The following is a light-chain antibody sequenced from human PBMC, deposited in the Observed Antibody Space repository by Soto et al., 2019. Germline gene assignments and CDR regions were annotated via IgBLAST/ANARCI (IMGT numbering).Light chain of an antibody. Sequence: DIVMTQSPDSLAVSLGERATINCKSSQSVLYSSNNKNYLAWYQQRPGQPPKLLIYWASTRESGVPDRFSGSGSGTDFTLTITSLQVEDVAVYYCLQYESTPPTFGQGTKLEIK. J-gene: IGKJ2*01. CDR3: LQYESTPPT. CDR1: QSVLYSSNNKNY. CDR2: WAS. V-gene: IGKV4-1*01.